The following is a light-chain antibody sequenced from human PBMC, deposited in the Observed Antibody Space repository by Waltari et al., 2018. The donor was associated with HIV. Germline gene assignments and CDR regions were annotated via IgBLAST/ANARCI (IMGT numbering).Light chain of an antibody. V-gene: IGLV3-1*01. J-gene: IGLJ2*01. CDR1: KLGDKY. CDR2: QDS. CDR3: QAWDSSTAV. Sequence: SYELTQPPSVSVSPGQTASITCSGDKLGDKYACWYQQKPGQSPVLVIKQDSKRPSGIPERFSGSNSGNTATLTISGTQAMDEADYYCQAWDSSTAVFGGGTKLTVL.